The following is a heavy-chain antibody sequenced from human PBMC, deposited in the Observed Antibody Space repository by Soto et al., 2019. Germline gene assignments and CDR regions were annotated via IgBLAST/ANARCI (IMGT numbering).Heavy chain of an antibody. Sequence: PSETLSLTCTVSGGSISSGGYYWSWIRQHPGKGLEWIEYIYYSGSTYYNPSLKSRVTISIDTSKNQFSLKLSSVTAADTAVYYCASFLITMVREFPSDAFDIWGQGTMVTVSS. J-gene: IGHJ3*02. CDR1: GGSISSGGYY. CDR2: IYYSGST. CDR3: ASFLITMVREFPSDAFDI. V-gene: IGHV4-31*03. D-gene: IGHD3-10*01.